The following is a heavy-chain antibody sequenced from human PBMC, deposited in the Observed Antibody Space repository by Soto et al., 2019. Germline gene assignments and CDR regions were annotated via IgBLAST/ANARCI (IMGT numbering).Heavy chain of an antibody. CDR3: ARGVSDYGDYLNWFDP. CDR1: GFTFSSYW. Sequence: EVQLVESGGGLVQPGGSLRLSCAASGFTFSSYWMSWVRQAPGKGLEWVANIKQEGSEKYYVDSVKGRFTISRDNAKNSLYLQMNSLRAEDTAVYYCARGVSDYGDYLNWFDPWGQGTLVTVSS. V-gene: IGHV3-7*01. D-gene: IGHD4-17*01. J-gene: IGHJ5*02. CDR2: IKQEGSEK.